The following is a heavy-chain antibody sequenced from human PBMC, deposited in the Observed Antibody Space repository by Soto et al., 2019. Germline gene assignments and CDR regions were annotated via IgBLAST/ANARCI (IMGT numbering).Heavy chain of an antibody. CDR2: IYYTGST. J-gene: IGHJ4*02. D-gene: IGHD5-18*01. V-gene: IGHV4-31*03. CDR1: GGSISSGGSY. Sequence: TLSLTCTVSGGSISSGGSYWTWIRQHPGKGLEWIGYIYYTGSTYYNPSLRSRITISVDTSKNQFSLKLSSVTAADTAVYYCARDDRGRGYSNGFDYWGQGTLVTVSS. CDR3: ARDDRGRGYSNGFDY.